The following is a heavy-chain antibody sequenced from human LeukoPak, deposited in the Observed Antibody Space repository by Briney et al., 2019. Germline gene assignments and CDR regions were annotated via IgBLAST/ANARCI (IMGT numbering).Heavy chain of an antibody. CDR3: ARSAGWWSLDY. V-gene: IGHV4-4*02. J-gene: IGHJ4*02. Sequence: SETLSLTCAVSGDSISTRNWWNWVRQPPGKGIDWIGEISHGGSTKYNPSLKNRATISKDNSKNEFSLKLNSVTAADTAVYFCARSAGWWSLDYWGQGALVTVST. CDR1: GDSISTRNW. D-gene: IGHD2-8*02. CDR2: ISHGGST.